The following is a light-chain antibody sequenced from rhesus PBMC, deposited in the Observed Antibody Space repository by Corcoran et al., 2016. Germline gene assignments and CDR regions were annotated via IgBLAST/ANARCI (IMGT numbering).Light chain of an antibody. V-gene: IGKV3-24*03. CDR3: QQGYHLPLT. Sequence: EIVMTQSPATLSLSPGERATLSCRASQSVSSSLTWYHPKPGQAPQLLIYGASSRGTGIPNRVSGRVSGTDFTLTISSLEPEDVGIYYCQQGYHLPLTFGGGTKVELK. J-gene: IGKJ4*01. CDR2: GAS. CDR1: QSVSSS.